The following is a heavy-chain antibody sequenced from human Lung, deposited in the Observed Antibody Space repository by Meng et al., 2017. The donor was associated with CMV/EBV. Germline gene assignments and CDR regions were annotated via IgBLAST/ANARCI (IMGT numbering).Heavy chain of an antibody. CDR3: ARGRGNQPLFDF. CDR2: LIPVLNKA. J-gene: IGHJ4*02. CDR1: GGSFSTYT. Sequence: QVQLGRSGAEVKKPGSSVKVACKTSGGSFSTYTFSWVRQAPGQGLEWMGGLIPVLNKAKSAPRFQDRVTFTADETTTTAYMELSSLTFEGTAVYFCARGRGNQPLFDFWGQGTLVTVSS. D-gene: IGHD2/OR15-2a*01. V-gene: IGHV1-69*10.